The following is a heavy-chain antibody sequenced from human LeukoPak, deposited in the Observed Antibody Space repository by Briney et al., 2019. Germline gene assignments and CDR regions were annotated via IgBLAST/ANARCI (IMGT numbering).Heavy chain of an antibody. J-gene: IGHJ4*02. Sequence: GGSLRLSCAASELINTHYWMHWVRQVPGKGLVWVSRIKLDENTAYYADFVKGRFTISRDNAKSTIYLQMNSLRVEDSAVYYCARDWPLWNWGQGTLVTVSS. CDR2: IKLDENTA. CDR1: ELINTHYW. CDR3: ARDWPLWN. V-gene: IGHV3-74*01. D-gene: IGHD3-3*01.